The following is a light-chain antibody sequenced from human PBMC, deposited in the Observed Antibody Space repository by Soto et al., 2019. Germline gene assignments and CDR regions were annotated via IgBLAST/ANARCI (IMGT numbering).Light chain of an antibody. CDR1: SSDIGGYNY. Sequence: QSALTQPPSASGSLGQSVTISCSGASSDIGGYNYVAWYQQHPGKAPKLIIYEVNKRPSGVPDRFSGSKSGNTASLTVSGLQAEDEADYSCSSYAGGNTLPFGGGTKLTVL. CDR2: EVN. J-gene: IGLJ2*01. V-gene: IGLV2-8*01. CDR3: SSYAGGNTLP.